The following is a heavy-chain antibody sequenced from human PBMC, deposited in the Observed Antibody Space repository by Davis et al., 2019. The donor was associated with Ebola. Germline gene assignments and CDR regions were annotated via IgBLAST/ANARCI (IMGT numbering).Heavy chain of an antibody. Sequence: PGGSLRLSCAASGFPFNDYYMNWIRQAPGKGLEWVSYISNRDNNVYYADSVKGRFTISRDNARNSLYLQMNSLRAEDTAMYYCATSYGSGSEPVADWGQGALVTVSS. V-gene: IGHV3-11*01. D-gene: IGHD3-10*01. CDR3: ATSYGSGSEPVAD. CDR1: GFPFNDYY. CDR2: ISNRDNNV. J-gene: IGHJ4*02.